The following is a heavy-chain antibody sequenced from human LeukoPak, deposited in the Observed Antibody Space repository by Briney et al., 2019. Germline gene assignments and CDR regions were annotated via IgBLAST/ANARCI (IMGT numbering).Heavy chain of an antibody. Sequence: GGSLRLSCAASGFTFSSYWMHWVRQAPGKGLVWVSRISTDGSSTSYADFVKGRFTISRDNAKNSLYLQMNSLRAKDTALYYCARDYYDSSGSSWFDPWGQGTLVTVSS. CDR2: ISTDGSST. CDR1: GFTFSSYW. CDR3: ARDYYDSSGSSWFDP. V-gene: IGHV3-74*01. J-gene: IGHJ5*02. D-gene: IGHD3-22*01.